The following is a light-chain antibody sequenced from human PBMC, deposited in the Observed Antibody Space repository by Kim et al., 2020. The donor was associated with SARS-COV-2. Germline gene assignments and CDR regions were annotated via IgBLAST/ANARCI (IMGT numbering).Light chain of an antibody. Sequence: GQRVTISCSGGSSNIGSNAVSWYRQLPGTAPKLLIDGYNQRASGVPDRFSGSKSGTSASLAISGLQSDDEADYYCATWDDSVSGWVFGGGTRLTVL. V-gene: IGLV1-44*01. CDR1: SSNIGSNA. CDR2: GYN. J-gene: IGLJ3*02. CDR3: ATWDDSVSGWV.